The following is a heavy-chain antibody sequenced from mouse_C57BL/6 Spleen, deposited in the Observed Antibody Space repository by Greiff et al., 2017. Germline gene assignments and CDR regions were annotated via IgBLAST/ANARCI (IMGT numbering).Heavy chain of an antibody. CDR1: GFTFSNYW. V-gene: IGHV6-3*01. D-gene: IGHD2-4*01. J-gene: IGHJ3*01. Sequence: LQQSGGGLVQPGGSMKLSCVASGFTFSNYWMNWVRQSPEKGLEWVAQIRLKSDNYATNYAESVKGRFTISRDDSKSSVYLQMNNLRAEDTGIYYCTTSYDYAWFAYWGQGTLVTVSA. CDR3: TTSYDYAWFAY. CDR2: IRLKSDNYAT.